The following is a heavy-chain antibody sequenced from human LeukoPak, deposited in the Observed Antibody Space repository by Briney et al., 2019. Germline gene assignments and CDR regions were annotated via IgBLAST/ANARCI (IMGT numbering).Heavy chain of an antibody. CDR3: ARAGYYYDTLIHY. D-gene: IGHD3-22*01. CDR2: IYYSGST. CDR1: GGSITSYY. J-gene: IGHJ4*02. V-gene: IGHV4-59*01. Sequence: PSETLSLTCTASGGSITSYYWSWIRQPPGKGLEWIGYIYYSGSTNYNPSLKSRVTISVDTSKNHFSLKLSSVTAADTAVYYCARAGYYYDTLIHYWGQGTLVTVSS.